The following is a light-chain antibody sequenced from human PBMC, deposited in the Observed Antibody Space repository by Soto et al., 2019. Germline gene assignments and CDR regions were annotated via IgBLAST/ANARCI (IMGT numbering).Light chain of an antibody. V-gene: IGKV3-20*01. CDR2: GAS. CDR1: QSVSSSY. Sequence: EIVLTQSPGTLSSSPGERATLSCRASQSVSSSYLAWYQQKPGQAPRLLIYGASSRATGITARFSGSGSGTDFTLTISRLEPEDFAVYYCQQYGSSPPTFGQGPKVEIK. J-gene: IGKJ1*01. CDR3: QQYGSSPPT.